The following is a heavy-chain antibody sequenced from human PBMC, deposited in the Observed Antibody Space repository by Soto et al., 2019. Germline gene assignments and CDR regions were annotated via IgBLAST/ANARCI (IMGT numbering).Heavy chain of an antibody. Sequence: PSETLSLTCTVSGGSISSYYWSWIRQPPGKGLEWIGYIYYSGSTNYNPSLKSRVTISVDTSKNQFSLKLSSVTAADTAVYYCARGRQRFLEWLPHNWFDPWGQGTLVTVS. D-gene: IGHD3-3*01. J-gene: IGHJ5*02. CDR2: IYYSGST. CDR3: ARGRQRFLEWLPHNWFDP. CDR1: GGSISSYY. V-gene: IGHV4-59*12.